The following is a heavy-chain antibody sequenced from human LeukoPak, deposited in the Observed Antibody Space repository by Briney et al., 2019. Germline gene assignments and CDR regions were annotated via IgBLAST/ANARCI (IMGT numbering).Heavy chain of an antibody. CDR3: AKEGFSRGYYQYYYMDV. J-gene: IGHJ6*03. CDR1: GFTFSTFG. D-gene: IGHD6-13*01. Sequence: GGSLRLSCAASGFAASGFTFSTFGMPWVRQAPGKGLEWVAFIRYDGSNKYYADSVKGRFTISRDDSKNTLYLQMNSLRPEDTSVYYCAKEGFSRGYYQYYYMDVWGKGTTVTVSS. V-gene: IGHV3-30*02. CDR2: IRYDGSNK.